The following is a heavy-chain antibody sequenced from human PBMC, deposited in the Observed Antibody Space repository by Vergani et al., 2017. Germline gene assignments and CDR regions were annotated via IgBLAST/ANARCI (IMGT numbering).Heavy chain of an antibody. CDR2: IYHSGST. D-gene: IGHD4-11*01. CDR1: GGSFSGYY. CDR3: ARQPPKQYIARFDP. V-gene: IGHV4-34*01. J-gene: IGHJ5*02. Sequence: QVQLQQWGAGLLKPSETLSLTCAVSGGSFSGYYWSWIRQPPGKGLEWTGEIYHSGSTNYNPSLKSRVTISVDTSKNQFSLKLSSVTATDTAVSYCARQPPKQYIARFDPWGQGILVTVSS.